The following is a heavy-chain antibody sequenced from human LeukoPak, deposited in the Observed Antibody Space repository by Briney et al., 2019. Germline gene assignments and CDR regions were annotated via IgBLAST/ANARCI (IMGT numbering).Heavy chain of an antibody. V-gene: IGHV4-39*07. Sequence: KPSETLSLTCTVSGGSISSSSYYWGWIRQPPGKGLEWIGSIYYSGSTYYNPSLKSRVTISVDTSKNQFSLKLSSVTAADTAVYYCARVRIGLLSHYYYGMDVWGQGTTVTVSS. J-gene: IGHJ6*02. CDR1: GGSISSSSYY. D-gene: IGHD2-15*01. CDR2: IYYSGST. CDR3: ARVRIGLLSHYYYGMDV.